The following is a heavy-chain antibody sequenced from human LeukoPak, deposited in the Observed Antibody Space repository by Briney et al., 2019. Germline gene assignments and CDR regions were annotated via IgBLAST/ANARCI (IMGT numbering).Heavy chain of an antibody. Sequence: PSETLSLTCTVSGGSISSHYWTWIRQPPGKGLEWIGQIDYSGRPDYNPSLKSRVTISVDTSKNQPSMKVTTVTGADTAVYYCARFGVDYDMDVWGQGTTVTVSS. D-gene: IGHD3-16*01. CDR2: IDYSGRP. CDR3: ARFGVDYDMDV. J-gene: IGHJ6*02. CDR1: GGSISSHY. V-gene: IGHV4-59*11.